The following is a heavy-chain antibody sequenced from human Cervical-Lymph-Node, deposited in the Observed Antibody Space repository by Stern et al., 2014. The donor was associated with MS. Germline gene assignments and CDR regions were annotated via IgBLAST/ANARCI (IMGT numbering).Heavy chain of an antibody. CDR1: GFSLTTSGMC. D-gene: IGHD3-22*01. V-gene: IGHV2-70*01. Sequence: QVTLRESGPALVKPTQTLTLTCTFSGFSLTTSGMCVSWIRQPPGKALEWLALIDWDGDKYYNTSLKTRLTISKDTSKNQVVLTMTNMDPMDTATFYCARTRSRGYYAPPDYWAREPWSPSPQ. CDR2: IDWDGDK. CDR3: ARTRSRGYYAPPDY. J-gene: IGHJ4*02.